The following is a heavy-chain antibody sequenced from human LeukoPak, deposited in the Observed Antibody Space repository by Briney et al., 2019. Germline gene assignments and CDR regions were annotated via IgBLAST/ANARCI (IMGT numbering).Heavy chain of an antibody. CDR1: GGSISSYY. V-gene: IGHV4-59*01. D-gene: IGHD3-22*01. CDR3: ARGRGGYAQPYYFDY. J-gene: IGHJ4*02. Sequence: SETLSLTCTVSGGSISSYYWSWIRQPPGKGLEWIGYIYYSGSTNYNPSLKSRVTISVVTSKNQFSLKLSSVTAADTAVYYCARGRGGYAQPYYFDYWGQGTLVTVSS. CDR2: IYYSGST.